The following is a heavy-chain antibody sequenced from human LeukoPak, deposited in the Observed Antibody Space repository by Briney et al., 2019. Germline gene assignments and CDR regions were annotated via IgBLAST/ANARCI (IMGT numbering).Heavy chain of an antibody. J-gene: IGHJ5*01. CDR3: ARAGCHRFDP. Sequence: SETLSLTCTVSGGFLSNYYWSWLRQYPGQGLEWIGYIYYSGSTTYNPSLKSRVTISIDTSKNQFSLKLTSDTAAGTGVYFCARAGCHRFDPWGQGILVTVSS. CDR1: GGFLSNYY. CDR2: IYYSGST. D-gene: IGHD2-8*01. V-gene: IGHV4-59*01.